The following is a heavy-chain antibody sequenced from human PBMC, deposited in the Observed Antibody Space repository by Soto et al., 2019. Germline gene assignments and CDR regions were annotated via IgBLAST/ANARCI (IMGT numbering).Heavy chain of an antibody. CDR1: GGSINNYY. V-gene: IGHV4-59*08. J-gene: IGHJ4*02. D-gene: IGHD5-12*01. CDR2: IYYSGST. Sequence: SETLSLTCTVSGGSINNYYWSWIRQPPGKGLEWIGYIYYSGSTNYNPSLKSRVTISVDTSKNQFSLKLSSVTAADTAVYFCARQVALPYFFDYWGQGTLVTVSS. CDR3: ARQVALPYFFDY.